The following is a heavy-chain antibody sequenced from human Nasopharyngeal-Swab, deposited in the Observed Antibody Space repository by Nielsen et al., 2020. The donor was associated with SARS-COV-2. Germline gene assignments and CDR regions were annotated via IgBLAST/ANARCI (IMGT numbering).Heavy chain of an antibody. D-gene: IGHD7-27*01. CDR2: IKQDGSEK. Sequence: GRQMPGKGLEWVANIKQDGSEKYYVDSVKGRFTISRDNARKSLYLRMNSLRAEDTAVYYCARDFLTGSTTSPLHYWGQGTLVTVSS. J-gene: IGHJ4*02. V-gene: IGHV3-7*01. CDR3: ARDFLTGSTTSPLHY.